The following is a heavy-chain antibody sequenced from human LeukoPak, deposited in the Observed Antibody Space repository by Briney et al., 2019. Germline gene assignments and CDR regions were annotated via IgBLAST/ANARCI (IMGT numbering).Heavy chain of an antibody. CDR1: GGSISSYY. J-gene: IGHJ5*02. V-gene: IGHV4-4*07. D-gene: IGHD3-3*01. CDR3: ARSVTAGYYDFWSGYSGSGTAMVYMWFDP. Sequence: SETLSLTCTVSGGSISSYYWSWIRQPAGKGLEWIGRIYTSGSTNYNPSLKSRVTMSVDTSKNQFSLKLSSVTAADTAVYYCARSVTAGYYDFWSGYSGSGTAMVYMWFDPWGQGTLVTVSS. CDR2: IYTSGST.